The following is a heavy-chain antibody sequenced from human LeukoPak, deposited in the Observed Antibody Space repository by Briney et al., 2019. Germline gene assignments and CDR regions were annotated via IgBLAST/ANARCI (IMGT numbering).Heavy chain of an antibody. Sequence: GGSLRLSCAASGFSVSSNYMSWVRQAPGKGLEWVSVIYSGGSTYYADSVKGRFTISRDNSKNTLYLQMNSLRAEDTALYYCAKKVVVGATSPYSDFQDWGQGTLVTVSS. D-gene: IGHD1-26*01. V-gene: IGHV3-53*01. J-gene: IGHJ1*01. CDR3: AKKVVVGATSPYSDFQD. CDR2: IYSGGST. CDR1: GFSVSSNY.